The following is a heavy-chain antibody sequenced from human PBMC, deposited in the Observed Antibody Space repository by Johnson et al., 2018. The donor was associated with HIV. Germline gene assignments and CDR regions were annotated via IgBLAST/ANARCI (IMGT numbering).Heavy chain of an antibody. V-gene: IGHV3-49*04. CDR3: AREGPVEGGLRRYYDYVWGRTSGAFDI. Sequence: VQLVESGGGLVQPGRSLRLSCTASGFTFGDYAMSWVRQAPGKGLEWVGFIRSKAHGGTTEYAASVKARFTISSDDSKSIAYLQMNSLRAEDTAVYYCAREGPVEGGLRRYYDYVWGRTSGAFDIWGQGTMVTVSS. CDR1: GFTFGDYA. CDR2: IRSKAHGGTT. D-gene: IGHD3-16*01. J-gene: IGHJ3*02.